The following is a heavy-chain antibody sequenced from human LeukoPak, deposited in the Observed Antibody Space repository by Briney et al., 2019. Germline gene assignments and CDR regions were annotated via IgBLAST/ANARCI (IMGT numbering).Heavy chain of an antibody. V-gene: IGHV4-59*01. Sequence: PSETLSLTCTVSGGSISSYYWSWIRQPPGKGLEWIGYIFYIGNTNYNPSLKSRVTISVDTSKNQFSLKLSSVTAADTAVYYCARQYHGTWFDPWGQGTLVTVSS. CDR3: ARQYHGTWFDP. CDR2: IFYIGNT. J-gene: IGHJ5*02. CDR1: GGSISSYY. D-gene: IGHD1-14*01.